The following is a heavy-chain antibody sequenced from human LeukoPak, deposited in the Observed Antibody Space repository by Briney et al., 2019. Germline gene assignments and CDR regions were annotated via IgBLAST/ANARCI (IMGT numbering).Heavy chain of an antibody. CDR1: GFTFTNHG. CDR3: AKDEYSSSPYYGMDV. Sequence: GGSLRISCAASGFTFTNHGMTWVRQAPGKGLEWVAVISVSGTTTYYADSVKGRFTISRDNSKSTLFLQMNSLRAEDTAVYYCAKDEYSSSPYYGMDVWGQGTTVTVSS. CDR2: ISVSGTTT. J-gene: IGHJ6*02. D-gene: IGHD6-13*01. V-gene: IGHV3-23*01.